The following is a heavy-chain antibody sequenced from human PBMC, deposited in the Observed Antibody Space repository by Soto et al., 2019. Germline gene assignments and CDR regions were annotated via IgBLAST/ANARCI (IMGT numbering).Heavy chain of an antibody. CDR1: GGSMSSGDYY. CDR2: IYYSGST. D-gene: IGHD3-3*01. CDR3: ARARYDFWSGSPLYYGMDV. J-gene: IGHJ6*02. V-gene: IGHV4-30-4*01. Sequence: PSETLSLTCTVSGGSMSSGDYYWSWIRQPPGKGLEWIGYIYYSGSTYYNPSLKSRVTISVDTSKNQFSLKLSSVTAADTAVYYCARARYDFWSGSPLYYGMDVWGQGTTVTVSS.